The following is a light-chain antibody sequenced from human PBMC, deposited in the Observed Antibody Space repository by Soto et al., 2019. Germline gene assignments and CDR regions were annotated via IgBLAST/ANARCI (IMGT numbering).Light chain of an antibody. V-gene: IGKV3-11*01. CDR1: QSVSSY. Sequence: EIVLTQSPATLSLSPGERATLSCGASQSVSSYLAWYQQKPGQAPRLLIYDASNRATGIPARFSGSGSGTDFTLTISSLEPEDFAVYYCQQRSNWPRTFGQGTKVDIX. CDR3: QQRSNWPRT. J-gene: IGKJ1*01. CDR2: DAS.